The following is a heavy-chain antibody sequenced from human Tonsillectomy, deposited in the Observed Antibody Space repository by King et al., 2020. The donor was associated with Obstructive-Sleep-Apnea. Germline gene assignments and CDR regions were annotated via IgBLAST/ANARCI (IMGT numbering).Heavy chain of an antibody. J-gene: IGHJ4*02. D-gene: IGHD3-22*01. CDR1: GGSISSYY. V-gene: IGHV4-59*08. Sequence: QLQESGPGLVKPSETLSLTCTVSGGSISSYYWSWIRQPPGKGLEWIGYIYYSGSTNYNPPLKSRVTILVDTSKNQFSLKLSAVTAADTAIYYCARHGAYSSGYYYFDYWGQGTLVTVSS. CDR3: ARHGAYSSGYYYFDY. CDR2: IYYSGST.